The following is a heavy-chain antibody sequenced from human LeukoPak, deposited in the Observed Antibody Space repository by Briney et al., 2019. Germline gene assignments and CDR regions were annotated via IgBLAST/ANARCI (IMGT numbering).Heavy chain of an antibody. CDR3: ATVPSGSGSYHFDY. J-gene: IGHJ4*02. Sequence: SETLSLTCTVSGGSISSYYWSWVRQPPGKGLEWIGYIYYSGSTNCNPSLKSRVTISVDTSKNQFSLKLSSVTAADTAVYYCATVPSGSGSYHFDYWGQGTLVTVSS. CDR1: GGSISSYY. V-gene: IGHV4-59*01. D-gene: IGHD3-10*01. CDR2: IYYSGST.